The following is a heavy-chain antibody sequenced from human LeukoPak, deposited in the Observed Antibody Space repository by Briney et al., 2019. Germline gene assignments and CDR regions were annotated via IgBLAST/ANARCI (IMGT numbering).Heavy chain of an antibody. Sequence: SETLSLTYAVSGGSFSSYYWSWIRQTPEKGLKWIGEINHSGSTNYNPSLKSRVTISMDASRDQFSLRLSSVTAADTAVYYCARASCRFCGVDVWGQGTTVTVS. CDR2: INHSGST. D-gene: IGHD3-3*01. CDR1: GGSFSSYY. J-gene: IGHJ6*02. V-gene: IGHV4-34*01. CDR3: ARASCRFCGVDV.